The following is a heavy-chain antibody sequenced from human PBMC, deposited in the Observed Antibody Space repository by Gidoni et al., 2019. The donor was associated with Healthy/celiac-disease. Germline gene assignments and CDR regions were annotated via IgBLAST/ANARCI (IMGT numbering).Heavy chain of an antibody. CDR1: GFSLSTSGVG. CDR2: IYWNDDK. V-gene: IGHV2-5*01. D-gene: IGHD3-3*01. CDR3: AHSVTYYDFWSGYPMAFDI. J-gene: IGHJ3*02. Sequence: QITLKESGPTLVNPTQTLTLTCTFSGFSLSTSGVGVGWIRQPPGKALEWLALIYWNDDKRYSPSLKSRLTITKDTSKNQVVLTMTNMDPVDTATYYCAHSVTYYDFWSGYPMAFDIWGQGTMVTVSS.